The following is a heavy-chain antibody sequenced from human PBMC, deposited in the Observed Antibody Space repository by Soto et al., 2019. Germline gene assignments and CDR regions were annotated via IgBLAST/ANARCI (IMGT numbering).Heavy chain of an antibody. Sequence: PSETLSLTCTVSGGSVSSGSYYWSWIRQPPGKGLEWIGYIYYSGSTNYNPSLKSRVTISVDTSKNQFSLKLSSVTAADTAVYYCARLQTTVTSLDYWGQGTLVTVSS. V-gene: IGHV4-61*01. D-gene: IGHD4-17*01. J-gene: IGHJ4*02. CDR1: GGSVSSGSYY. CDR3: ARLQTTVTSLDY. CDR2: IYYSGST.